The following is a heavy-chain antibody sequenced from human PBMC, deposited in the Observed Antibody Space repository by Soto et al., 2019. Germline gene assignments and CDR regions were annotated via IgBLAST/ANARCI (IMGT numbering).Heavy chain of an antibody. CDR3: ARDAHIVVVTAIRALGY. CDR2: ISAYNGDT. D-gene: IGHD2-21*02. CDR1: DYRFTNYG. V-gene: IGHV1-18*01. J-gene: IGHJ4*02. Sequence: ASVKVSCKASDYRFTNYGIAWVRQAPGQGLEWMGWISAYNGDTHYEQKFQGRLTMSLDTSTSTGYMELRNLRSDDTAVYYCARDAHIVVVTAIRALGYWGQGTLVTVSS.